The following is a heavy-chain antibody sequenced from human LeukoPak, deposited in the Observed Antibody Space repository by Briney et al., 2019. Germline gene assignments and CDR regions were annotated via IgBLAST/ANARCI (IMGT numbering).Heavy chain of an antibody. J-gene: IGHJ3*02. CDR2: IYYSGST. CDR1: GGSISSGGYY. CDR3: ARDWDRGAFDI. Sequence: SETLSLTCTVSGGSISSGGYYWSWIRQHPGKGLEWIGYIYYSGSTYYNPSLKSRVTISVDTSKNQFSLKLSSVTAADTAVYYCARDWDRGAFDIWGQGTMVTVSS. D-gene: IGHD1-26*01. V-gene: IGHV4-31*03.